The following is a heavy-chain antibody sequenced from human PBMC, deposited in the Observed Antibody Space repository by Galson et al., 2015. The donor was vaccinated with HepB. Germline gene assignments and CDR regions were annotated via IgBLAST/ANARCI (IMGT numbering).Heavy chain of an antibody. CDR1: GGSFSGYY. CDR3: ARDSGVVISSGRRHRHHYMDV. V-gene: IGHV4-34*01. Sequence: SETLSLTCAVYGGSFSGYYWTWIRQTPGKGLEWIGEINHRGTTQYSPSLKSRVTISVDTSKNQFSLKITSVTAAETAVYYCARDSGVVISSGRRHRHHYMDVWGKGTTVTVSS. D-gene: IGHD4-23*01. J-gene: IGHJ6*03. CDR2: INHRGTT.